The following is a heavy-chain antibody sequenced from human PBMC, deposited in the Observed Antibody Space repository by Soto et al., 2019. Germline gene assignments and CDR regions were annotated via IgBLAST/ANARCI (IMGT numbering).Heavy chain of an antibody. Sequence: QVQLVQSGAEVKKPGASVKVSCKASGYTFTSYGISWVRQAPGQGLEWMGWISAYNGNTNYAQKLQGRVTMTTERSKKTAYMELRSLRSDDTAVYYCARSGSSTSYDYYGMDVWGQGTTVTVSS. CDR2: ISAYNGNT. J-gene: IGHJ6*02. V-gene: IGHV1-18*01. CDR1: GYTFTSYG. D-gene: IGHD1-26*01. CDR3: ARSGSSTSYDYYGMDV.